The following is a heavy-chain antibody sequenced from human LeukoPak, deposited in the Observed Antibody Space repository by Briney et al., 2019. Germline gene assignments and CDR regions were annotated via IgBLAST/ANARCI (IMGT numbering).Heavy chain of an antibody. CDR1: GYTFTSYD. Sequence: GASVKVSCKASGYTFTSYDINWVRQAPGQGLEWMGWISAYNGNTNYAQKLQGRVTMTTDTSTSTAYMELRSLRSDDTAVYYCARDLSPSNVVVVTIDYWGQGTLVTVSS. CDR2: ISAYNGNT. V-gene: IGHV1-18*01. D-gene: IGHD2-15*01. J-gene: IGHJ4*02. CDR3: ARDLSPSNVVVVTIDY.